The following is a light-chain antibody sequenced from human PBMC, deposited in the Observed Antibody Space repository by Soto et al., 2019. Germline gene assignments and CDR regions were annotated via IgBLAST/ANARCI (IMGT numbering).Light chain of an antibody. CDR1: QSVSSSY. J-gene: IGKJ5*01. V-gene: IGKV3D-20*02. Sequence: EFVLTQSPGTLSLSPGERATLSCRASQSVSSSYLAWYQQKPGQAPRLLIYGASNRATGIPARFSGSGSGTDFTLTISSLEPEDFAVYYCQQRSNWPPITFGQGTRLEIK. CDR3: QQRSNWPPIT. CDR2: GAS.